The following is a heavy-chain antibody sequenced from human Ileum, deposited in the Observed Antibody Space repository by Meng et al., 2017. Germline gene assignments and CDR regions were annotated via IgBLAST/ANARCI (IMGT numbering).Heavy chain of an antibody. D-gene: IGHD3-16*01. V-gene: IGHV4-34*01. Sequence: QFHLQHRGAGLLKPSETLSLTCAVDGWSFSGYDWSWIRQPPGKGLEWIGEINHSGSTNYNPSLKIRVTISVDTSKNQFSLKLSSVTAADTAVHYCARGGGRYGPDFDYWGQGTLVTVSS. CDR1: GWSFSGYD. CDR2: INHSGST. CDR3: ARGGGRYGPDFDY. J-gene: IGHJ4*02.